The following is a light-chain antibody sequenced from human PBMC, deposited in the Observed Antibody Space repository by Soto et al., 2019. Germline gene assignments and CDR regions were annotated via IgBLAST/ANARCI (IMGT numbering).Light chain of an antibody. J-gene: IGKJ1*01. CDR3: QQYYNWPPWT. V-gene: IGKV3-15*01. Sequence: EIVTTQSPATLSVSPGERATLSCRASQSVTSNLAWYQQKPGQAPRLLIYGASTRATGIPARFSGSGSGTEFTLTISSLQSEDFAVYYCQQYYNWPPWTFGQGTKVEFK. CDR1: QSVTSN. CDR2: GAS.